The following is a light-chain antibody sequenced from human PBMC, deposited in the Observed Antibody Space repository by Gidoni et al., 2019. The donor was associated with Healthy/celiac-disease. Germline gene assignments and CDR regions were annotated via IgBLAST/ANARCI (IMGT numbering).Light chain of an antibody. V-gene: IGKV3-11*01. Sequence: EIVLTQSPATLSLSPGERATLSSRASQSVSSYFAWYQQKPGQAPRLLIYAASNRATGIPARYSGSGSGTDFTLTTSSLQPEDVAVYYCQRRGSWPSTSGQGTRLEIK. CDR2: AAS. J-gene: IGKJ5*01. CDR3: QRRGSWPST. CDR1: QSVSSY.